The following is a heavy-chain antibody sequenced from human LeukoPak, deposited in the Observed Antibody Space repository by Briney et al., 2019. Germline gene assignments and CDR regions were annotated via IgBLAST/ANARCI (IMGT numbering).Heavy chain of an antibody. V-gene: IGHV4-39*01. CDR3: ASRVYGLGSFNY. Sequence: SETLPLTCTVSGDSISSTSYYWDWIRQPPGKGLERIGSIYNSGTTYYNPSLKSRVTISVDTSKNQFSLKVSSVTAADTAVYYCASRVYGLGSFNYWGQGTLVTVSS. CDR1: GDSISSTSYY. D-gene: IGHD3-10*01. J-gene: IGHJ4*01. CDR2: IYNSGTT.